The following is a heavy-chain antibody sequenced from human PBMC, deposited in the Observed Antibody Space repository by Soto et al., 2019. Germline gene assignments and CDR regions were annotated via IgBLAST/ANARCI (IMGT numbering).Heavy chain of an antibody. Sequence: EVQLVESGGGLVQPGRSLRLSCSASGFTFDNCAMHWVRQAPGKGLEWVSGISWDSTTVGYADSVKGRFTISRDDAKNSLYLQMNSLRREDTALYYCVKGRYPPMATPLDHWGQGTLVTVSS. D-gene: IGHD1-1*01. CDR2: ISWDSTTV. J-gene: IGHJ5*02. V-gene: IGHV3-9*01. CDR1: GFTFDNCA. CDR3: VKGRYPPMATPLDH.